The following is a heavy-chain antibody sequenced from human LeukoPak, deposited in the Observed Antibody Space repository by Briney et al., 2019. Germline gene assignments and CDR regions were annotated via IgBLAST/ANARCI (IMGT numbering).Heavy chain of an antibody. J-gene: IGHJ4*02. CDR1: GGSISSSSYY. D-gene: IGHD1-26*01. V-gene: IGHV4-39*07. CDR3: ARVRIYSGSYGEPGTFDY. Sequence: PSETLSLTCTVSGGSISSSSYYWGWIRQPPGKGLEWIGSIYYSGSTYYNPSLKSRVTISVDTSKNQFSLKLSSVTAADTAVYYCARVRIYSGSYGEPGTFDYWGQGTLVTVSS. CDR2: IYYSGST.